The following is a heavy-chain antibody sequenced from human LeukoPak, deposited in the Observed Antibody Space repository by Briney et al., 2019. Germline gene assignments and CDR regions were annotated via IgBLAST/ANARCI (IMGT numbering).Heavy chain of an antibody. CDR3: ARGLGYCSGGSCSPYYYYYGMDV. D-gene: IGHD2-15*01. Sequence: GGSLRLSCAASGFTFSSFWMSWIRQAPGKGLEWVSYISSSVSTIYYADSVKGRFTISRDNAKNSLYLQMNSLRAEDTAVYYCARGLGYCSGGSCSPYYYYYGMDVWGQGTTVTVSS. CDR1: GFTFSSFW. J-gene: IGHJ6*02. CDR2: ISSSVSTI. V-gene: IGHV3-11*01.